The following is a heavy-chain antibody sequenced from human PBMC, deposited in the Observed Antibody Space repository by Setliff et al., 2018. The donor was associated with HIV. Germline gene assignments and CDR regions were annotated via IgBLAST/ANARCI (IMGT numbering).Heavy chain of an antibody. Sequence: GASVKVSCKASGYTFTSYDISWVRQAPGQGLEWMGWISAYNGNTNYAQKLQGRVTMTTDTSTSTAYMGLRSLRSDDTAVYYCAREIGDYYDSSGYYPPTDYYYGMDVWGHGTTVTVSS. CDR1: GYTFTSYD. CDR3: AREIGDYYDSSGYYPPTDYYYGMDV. D-gene: IGHD3-22*01. CDR2: ISAYNGNT. V-gene: IGHV1-18*01. J-gene: IGHJ6*02.